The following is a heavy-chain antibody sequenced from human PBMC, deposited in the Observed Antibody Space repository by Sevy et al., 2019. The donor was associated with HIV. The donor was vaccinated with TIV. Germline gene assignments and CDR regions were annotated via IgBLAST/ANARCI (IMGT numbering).Heavy chain of an antibody. CDR3: ARDQGRKIVVVPAAMLDSYYGMDV. CDR1: GFTFSSYW. V-gene: IGHV3-7*01. Sequence: GGSLRLSCAASGFTFSSYWMSWVRQAPGKGLEWVANIKQDGSEKYYVDSVKGRFTISRDNAKNSLYMQMNSLRAEDTAVYYCARDQGRKIVVVPAAMLDSYYGMDVWGQGTTVTVSS. J-gene: IGHJ6*02. D-gene: IGHD2-2*01. CDR2: IKQDGSEK.